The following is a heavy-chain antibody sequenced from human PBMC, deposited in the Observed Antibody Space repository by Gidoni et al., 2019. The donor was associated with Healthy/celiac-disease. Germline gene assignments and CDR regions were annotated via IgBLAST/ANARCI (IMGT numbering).Heavy chain of an antibody. Sequence: EVQLLESGGGLVQPGGSLELSCSASGFTFSSYAMSGVRQAPGKGLGWVSAISGSGGSTYYADSVKGRFTISRDNSKNTLYLQMNSLRAEDTAVYYCAKGEGTIFGVVTVFDYWGQGTLVTVSS. D-gene: IGHD3-3*01. CDR3: AKGEGTIFGVVTVFDY. CDR1: GFTFSSYA. CDR2: ISGSGGST. V-gene: IGHV3-23*01. J-gene: IGHJ4*02.